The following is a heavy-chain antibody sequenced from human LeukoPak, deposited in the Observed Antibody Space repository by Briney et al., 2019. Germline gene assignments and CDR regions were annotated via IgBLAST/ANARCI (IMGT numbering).Heavy chain of an antibody. CDR2: ISTDASST. V-gene: IGHV3-74*01. CDR1: GFTFSSYW. CDR3: TGHHQAYSRTY. Sequence: PGGSLRLSCAASGFTFSSYWMPWVRQAPGKGLVWVSRISTDASSTTYADSVKGRFTISRDNAKDTLYLQMNSLRAEDTAVYYCTGHHQAYSRTYWGQGTLVTVSS. J-gene: IGHJ4*02. D-gene: IGHD6-13*01.